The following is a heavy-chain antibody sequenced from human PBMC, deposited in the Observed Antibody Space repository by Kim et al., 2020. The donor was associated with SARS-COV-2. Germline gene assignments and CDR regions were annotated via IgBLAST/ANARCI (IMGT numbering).Heavy chain of an antibody. V-gene: IGHV1-18*01. CDR2: ISAYNGKR. CDR1: GYTFTNYG. J-gene: IGHJ4*01. CDR3: ASGGIYYESSGYDPLDY. Sequence: ASVKVSCKASGYTFTNYGISWVRQAPGQGLEWMGWISAYNGKRNYAQKLQGRVSMTRDTSTSTAYMELRSLRSDDTAVYYCASGGIYYESSGYDPLDYWG. D-gene: IGHD3-22*01.